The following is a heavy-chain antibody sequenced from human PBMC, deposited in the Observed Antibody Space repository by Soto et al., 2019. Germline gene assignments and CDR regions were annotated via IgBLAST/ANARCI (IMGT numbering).Heavy chain of an antibody. Sequence: GGSLRLSCAASGFTFSSYAMSWVRQAPGKGLEWVSAISGSGGSTYYTDSVKGRFTISRDNSKNTLYLQMNSLRAEDTAVYYCAKGSDYYDSSGYYPSWGQGTLVTVSS. CDR3: AKGSDYYDSSGYYPS. CDR1: GFTFSSYA. V-gene: IGHV3-23*01. CDR2: ISGSGGST. J-gene: IGHJ4*02. D-gene: IGHD3-22*01.